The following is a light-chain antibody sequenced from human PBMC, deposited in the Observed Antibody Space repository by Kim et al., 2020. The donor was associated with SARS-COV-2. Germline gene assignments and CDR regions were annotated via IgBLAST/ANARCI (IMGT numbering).Light chain of an antibody. CDR1: QSVLYSPNNKNY. J-gene: IGKJ3*01. CDR2: WAS. Sequence: DIVMTQSPDSLAVSLGETATINCKSSQSVLYSPNNKNYLGWYQQKAGQPPKLLIYWASTRESGVPDRFSGSGSGTDFTLTISSLQAEDVAVYYCEQYYSSPFSFGPGTKVEIK. V-gene: IGKV4-1*01. CDR3: EQYYSSPFS.